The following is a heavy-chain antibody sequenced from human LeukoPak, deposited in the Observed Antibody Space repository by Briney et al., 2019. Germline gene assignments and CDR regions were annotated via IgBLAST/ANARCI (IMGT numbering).Heavy chain of an antibody. CDR1: GGSISSSSYY. Sequence: SETLSLTCTVSGGSISSSSYYWGWIRQPPGKGLEWIGSIYYSGSTYYNPSLKSRVTISVDTSKNQFSLKLSSVTAADTAVYYCARDGGTITLVRGANWFDPWGQGTLVTVSS. CDR2: IYYSGST. V-gene: IGHV4-39*07. D-gene: IGHD3-10*01. CDR3: ARDGGTITLVRGANWFDP. J-gene: IGHJ5*02.